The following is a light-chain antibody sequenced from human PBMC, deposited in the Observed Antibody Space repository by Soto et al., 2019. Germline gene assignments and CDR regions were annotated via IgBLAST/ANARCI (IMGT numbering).Light chain of an antibody. CDR1: QSISSW. J-gene: IGKJ1*01. CDR3: QHYKDYSWT. Sequence: DIHLTQSPSTLSASVGDRITITCRASQSISSWLAWYQQKPGKAPKLLIYTTSSLESGVPSRFSGSGPGTEFTLTISSLQPDDFATYYCQHYKDYSWTFGQGTKVEIK. CDR2: TTS. V-gene: IGKV1-5*03.